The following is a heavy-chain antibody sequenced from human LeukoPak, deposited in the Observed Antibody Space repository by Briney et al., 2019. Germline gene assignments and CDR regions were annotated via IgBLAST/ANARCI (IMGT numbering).Heavy chain of an antibody. CDR2: IYYSGST. CDR3: AREGPYYYGSGSYYNRNWFDP. CDR1: GGSISSYY. D-gene: IGHD3-10*01. J-gene: IGHJ5*02. Sequence: SETLSLTCTVSGGSISSYYWSWIRQPPGKGLEWIGYIYYSGSTNYNPSLKSRVTISVDTSKNQFSLKLSSVTAADTAVYYCAREGPYYYGSGSYYNRNWFDPWGQGTLVTVSS. V-gene: IGHV4-59*01.